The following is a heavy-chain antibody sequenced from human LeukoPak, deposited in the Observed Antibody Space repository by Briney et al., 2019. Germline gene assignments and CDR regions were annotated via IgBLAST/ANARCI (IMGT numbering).Heavy chain of an antibody. CDR1: GDSVSSNSAA. Sequence: SQTLSLTCAISGDSVSSNSAAWNWIRQSPSRGLEWLGRTYYRSKWYNDYAVSVKSRITINPDTSKNQFSLKLSSVTAADTAVYYCARGRYYYDTGASSAEYFQHWGQGTLVTVSS. D-gene: IGHD3-22*01. CDR2: TYYRSKWYN. CDR3: ARGRYYYDTGASSAEYFQH. J-gene: IGHJ1*01. V-gene: IGHV6-1*01.